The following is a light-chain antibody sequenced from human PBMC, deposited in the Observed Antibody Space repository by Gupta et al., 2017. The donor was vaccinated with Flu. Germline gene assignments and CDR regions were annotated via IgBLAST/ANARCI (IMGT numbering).Light chain of an antibody. CDR2: GAS. J-gene: IGKJ1*01. V-gene: IGKV3-20*01. Sequence: GTLSLSPGEGATLSCRASQSVTSSLAWYQQKPGQAPRLLIYGASTRAAGIPDRFTGSGSGTDFSLTIDRREPEDFAVYFCQQYGSSSPWTFGQGTKVEVK. CDR1: QSVTSS. CDR3: QQYGSSSPWT.